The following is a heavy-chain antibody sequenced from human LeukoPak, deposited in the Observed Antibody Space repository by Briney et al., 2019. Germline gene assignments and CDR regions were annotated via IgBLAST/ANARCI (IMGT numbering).Heavy chain of an antibody. D-gene: IGHD1-26*01. CDR2: MNSDGSIT. CDR3: IRALIGATDY. J-gene: IGHJ4*02. V-gene: IGHV3-74*01. CDR1: GFTFSSSW. Sequence: PGGSLTLSCAASGFTFSSSWMLWVPHAPGKGLVWVSRMNSDGSITNYANSVKGRFTISRDNAKNTLYLQMNSLRVEDTAVYYGIRALIGATDYWGQGTLVTVSS.